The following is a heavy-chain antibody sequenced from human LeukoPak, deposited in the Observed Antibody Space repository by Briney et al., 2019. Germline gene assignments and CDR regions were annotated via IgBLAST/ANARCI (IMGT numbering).Heavy chain of an antibody. CDR3: AKDLLEAAADGMDV. D-gene: IGHD6-13*01. CDR1: GFTFSSYG. Sequence: GGSLRLSCAASGFTFSSYGMHWVRQAPGKGLEWVAVISYDGSNKYYADSVKGRFTISRDNSKNTLYLQMNSLRAEDTAVYYCAKDLLEAAADGMDVWGQGTTVTVSS. J-gene: IGHJ6*02. CDR2: ISYDGSNK. V-gene: IGHV3-30*18.